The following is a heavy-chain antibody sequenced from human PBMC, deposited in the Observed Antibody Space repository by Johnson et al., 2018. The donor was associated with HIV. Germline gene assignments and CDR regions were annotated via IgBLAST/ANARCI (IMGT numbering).Heavy chain of an antibody. D-gene: IGHD5-12*01. CDR2: IGTAGDT. J-gene: IGHJ3*01. CDR3: ASGDDDGF. CDR1: GFTFSSYY. Sequence: VQLVESGGGVVQPGGSLRLSCAASGFTFSSYYMHWVRQATGKGLEWVSTIGTAGDTYYPGSVKGRFTVSREDAKNSLYLQMNSLRAEDTALYFCASGDDDGFWGQGTKVTVSS. V-gene: IGHV3-13*01.